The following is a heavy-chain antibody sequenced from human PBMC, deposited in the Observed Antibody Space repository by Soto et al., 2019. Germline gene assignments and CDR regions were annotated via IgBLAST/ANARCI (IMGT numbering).Heavy chain of an antibody. D-gene: IGHD5-12*01. Sequence: QVQLQESGPGLVKPSGTLSLTCTVSGGSMSSSNWWNWVRQSPGKGLEWIGEATHSGRTNYNPSLKSRVTISGDTSKNHFSLRLNSVTAADTAVHYCASSEATALDYWGQGTLVTVSS. J-gene: IGHJ4*02. CDR2: ATHSGRT. CDR3: ASSEATALDY. V-gene: IGHV4-4*02. CDR1: GGSMSSSNW.